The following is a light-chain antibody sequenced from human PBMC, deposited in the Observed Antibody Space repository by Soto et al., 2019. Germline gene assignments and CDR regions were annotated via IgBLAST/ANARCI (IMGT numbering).Light chain of an antibody. CDR1: QCALYISNNKNY. CDR2: WAS. Sequence: DIVLNQSAESLALSLSDSDTINCQSSQCALYISNNKNYLAGYQQKPGQPPKLLIYWASARESGVPDRFSGSGSGTDFTLTITSLQAEDVAVYYCQQYYSSPPYTFGQGTKVDI. CDR3: QQYYSSPPYT. V-gene: IGKV4-1*01. J-gene: IGKJ2*01.